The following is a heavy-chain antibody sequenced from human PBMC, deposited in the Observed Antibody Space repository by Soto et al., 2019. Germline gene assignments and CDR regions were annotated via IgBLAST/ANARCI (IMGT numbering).Heavy chain of an antibody. Sequence: ASVKVSCKASGGTFSSYAISWVRQAPGQGLEWMGGIIPIFGTANYAQKFQGRVTMTADESTSTAYMELRSLRSDDTAVYYCARVPDSGYDSEYYFDYWGQGTLVTVSS. J-gene: IGHJ4*02. V-gene: IGHV1-69*13. D-gene: IGHD5-12*01. CDR1: GGTFSSYA. CDR3: ARVPDSGYDSEYYFDY. CDR2: IIPIFGTA.